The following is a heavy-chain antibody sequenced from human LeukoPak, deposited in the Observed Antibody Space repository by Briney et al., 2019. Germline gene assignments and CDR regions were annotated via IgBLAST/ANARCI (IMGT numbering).Heavy chain of an antibody. CDR2: ISSSSSTI. CDR1: GFTFSSYS. CDR3: ARDRIAVAGPDYFDY. V-gene: IGHV3-48*01. J-gene: IGHJ4*02. Sequence: GGSLRLSCAASGFTFSSYSMNWVRQAPGKGLEWGSYISSSSSTIYYADSVKGRFTISRDNAKNSLYLQMNSLRAEDTAVYYCARDRIAVAGPDYFDYWGQGTLVTVSS. D-gene: IGHD6-19*01.